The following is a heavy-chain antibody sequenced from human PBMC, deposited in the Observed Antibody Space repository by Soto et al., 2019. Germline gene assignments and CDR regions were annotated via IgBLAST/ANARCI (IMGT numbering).Heavy chain of an antibody. CDR2: ISSSSSTI. Sequence: GGSLRLSCAASGLTFTSYSMNWVRQAPGKGVDWVSFISSSSSTIYYADSVKGRFTISRDNAKNSLYLQMNSLRDEDTAVYYCTTGQAMVTPLDYYYYGMDVWGQGTTVTVSS. D-gene: IGHD5-18*01. J-gene: IGHJ6*02. CDR3: TTGQAMVTPLDYYYYGMDV. V-gene: IGHV3-48*02. CDR1: GLTFTSYS.